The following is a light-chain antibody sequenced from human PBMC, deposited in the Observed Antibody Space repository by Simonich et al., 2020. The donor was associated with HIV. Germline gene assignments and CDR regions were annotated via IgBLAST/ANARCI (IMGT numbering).Light chain of an antibody. CDR2: YVS. J-gene: IGLJ3*02. CDR3: SSYTSSSTWV. V-gene: IGLV2-14*01. CDR1: SRDVGGYNY. Sequence: QSALTQPASVSGSPGQSITISCTGTSRDVGGYNYVSWYQQHPGKAPKLMIYYVSKRPSGVSNRFSGSKSGNTASLTISGLQAEDEADYYCSSYTSSSTWVFGGGTKLTVL.